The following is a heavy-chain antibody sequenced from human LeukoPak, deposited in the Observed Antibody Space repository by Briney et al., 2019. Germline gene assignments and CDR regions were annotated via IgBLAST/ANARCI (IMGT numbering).Heavy chain of an antibody. V-gene: IGHV3-53*01. CDR3: ARHYGDYALDY. J-gene: IGHJ4*02. D-gene: IGHD4-17*01. CDR1: GFTVSSNY. Sequence: QAGGSLRLSCAASGFTVSSNYMSWVRQAPGKGLEWVSVIYSGGSTYYADSVKGRFTISRDNSKNTLYLQMNSLRAEDTAVYYCARHYGDYALDYWGQGTLVTVSS. CDR2: IYSGGST.